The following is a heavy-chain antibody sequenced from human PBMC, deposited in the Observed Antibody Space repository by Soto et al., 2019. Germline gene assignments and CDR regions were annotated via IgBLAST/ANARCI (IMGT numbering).Heavy chain of an antibody. CDR3: ARVNYDILTGYPKDYFQH. CDR2: IIPIFGTA. D-gene: IGHD3-9*01. Sequence: SVKVSCKASGGTFSSYAISWVRQAPGQGLEWMGGIIPIFGTANYAQKFQGRVTITAYKSTSTAYMELSSLRSEDTAVYYCARVNYDILTGYPKDYFQHWGQGTLVTVSS. V-gene: IGHV1-69*06. CDR1: GGTFSSYA. J-gene: IGHJ1*01.